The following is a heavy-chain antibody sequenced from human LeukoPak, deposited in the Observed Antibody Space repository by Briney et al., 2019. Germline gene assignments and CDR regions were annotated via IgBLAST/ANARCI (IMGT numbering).Heavy chain of an antibody. V-gene: IGHV3-53*01. CDR3: ASLDTYSSDTTGH. CDR2: IYSGGST. J-gene: IGHJ4*02. CDR1: GFTVSSNY. Sequence: GGSLRLSCAASGFTVSSNYVSWVRQAPGKGLEWVSVIYSGGSTYYADSVKDRFSISTDSSNNTLYFQINNLRADDTAAYYCASLDTYSSDTTGHSGEGTLFSASS. D-gene: IGHD3-22*01.